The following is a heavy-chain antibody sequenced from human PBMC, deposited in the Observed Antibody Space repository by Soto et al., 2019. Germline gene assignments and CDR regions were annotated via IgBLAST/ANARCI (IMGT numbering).Heavy chain of an antibody. V-gene: IGHV1-58*01. D-gene: IGHD6-19*01. CDR2: IVVGSGNT. CDR1: GFTFTSSA. CDR3: AARGGSGWYDYGMDV. J-gene: IGHJ6*02. Sequence: AASVKVSCKASGFTFTSSAVQWVRQARGQRLEWIGWIVVGSGNTNYAQKFQERVTITRDMSTSTAYMELSSLRSEDTAVYYCAARGGSGWYDYGMDVWGQGTTVTVSS.